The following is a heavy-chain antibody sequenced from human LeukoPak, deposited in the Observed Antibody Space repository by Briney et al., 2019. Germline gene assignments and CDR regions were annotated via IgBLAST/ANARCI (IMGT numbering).Heavy chain of an antibody. D-gene: IGHD3-10*02. CDR1: GFTCSSYE. J-gene: IGHJ6*04. V-gene: IGHV3-48*03. CDR3: AELGITMIGGV. CDR2: ISSSGSTI. Sequence: GGSLRRSGAASGFTCSSYEMNWVGQGPGKGLEGVSYISSSGSTIYYADSVKGRFTISRDNAKNSLYLQMNSLSAEDTAVYYCAELGITMIGGVWGKGPTVTISS.